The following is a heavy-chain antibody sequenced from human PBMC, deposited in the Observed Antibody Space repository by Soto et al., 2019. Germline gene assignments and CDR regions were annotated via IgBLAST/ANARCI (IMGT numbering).Heavy chain of an antibody. CDR1: GFTFSSYA. J-gene: IGHJ4*02. CDR2: VSIGGST. Sequence: DVQLLESGGGLVQPEGSLRLSCAASGFTFSSYAMGWVRQGPGKGLEWVAVVSIGGSTHYADSVRGRFTISRDNSKTTLSLQMNSLTAEDTAVYFCAKRRGDGGHFDYWGQGALVTVSS. D-gene: IGHD2-21*02. V-gene: IGHV3-23*01. CDR3: AKRRGDGGHFDY.